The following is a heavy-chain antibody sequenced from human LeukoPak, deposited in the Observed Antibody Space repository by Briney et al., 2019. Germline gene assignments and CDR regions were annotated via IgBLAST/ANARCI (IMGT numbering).Heavy chain of an antibody. V-gene: IGHV3-20*01. J-gene: IGHJ4*02. D-gene: IGHD3-22*01. CDR2: INWIGGST. CDR1: GFTFDDYG. Sequence: GGSLRLSCAASGFTFDDYGMSWVRQAPGKGLEWVSGINWIGGSTGYADSVKGRFTISRDNAKNSLYLQMNSLRAEDTALYHCVRVEGTYYYDSSGYYSSPFDYWGQGTLVTVSS. CDR3: VRVEGTYYYDSSGYYSSPFDY.